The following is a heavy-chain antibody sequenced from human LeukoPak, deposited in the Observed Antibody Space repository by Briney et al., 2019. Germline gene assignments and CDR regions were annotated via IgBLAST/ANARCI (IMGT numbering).Heavy chain of an antibody. CDR3: ARGVCTNGICYGPYYYGMDV. D-gene: IGHD2-8*01. CDR1: GYTFTSYG. J-gene: IGHJ6*02. Sequence: GASVKVSCKASGYTFTSYGISWVRKAPGQGLEWMGWISAYNGNTNYAQKLQGRVTMTTDTSTSTAYMELRSLRSDDTAVYYCARGVCTNGICYGPYYYGMDVWGQGTTVTVSS. V-gene: IGHV1-18*01. CDR2: ISAYNGNT.